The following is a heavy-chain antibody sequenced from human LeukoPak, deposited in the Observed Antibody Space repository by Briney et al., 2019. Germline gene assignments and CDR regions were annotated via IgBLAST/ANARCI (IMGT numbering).Heavy chain of an antibody. CDR2: VYQSGTT. J-gene: IGHJ3*02. Sequence: KTSETLSLTCVVSGYSISSVYYWVWIRQPPGKGLEWIGNVYQSGTTYSNPSLKSRVTMSVDTSKNQFSLKVNSVTAADTAAYYCARGETIVADRREGDGFDIWGQGTLVTVSS. CDR1: GYSISSVYY. CDR3: ARGETIVADRREGDGFDI. V-gene: IGHV4-38-2*01. D-gene: IGHD5-12*01.